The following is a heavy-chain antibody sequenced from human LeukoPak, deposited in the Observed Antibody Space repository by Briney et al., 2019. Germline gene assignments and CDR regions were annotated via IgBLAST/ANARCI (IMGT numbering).Heavy chain of an antibody. Sequence: GGSLRLSCAASGFTVSSNYMSWVRQAPGKGLEWVSVIYSGGSKYYADSVKGRFTISRDNSKNTLYLQMNSLRAEDTAVYYCARVWFGEFAYFDYWGQGTLVTVSS. D-gene: IGHD3-10*01. CDR1: GFTVSSNY. CDR3: ARVWFGEFAYFDY. J-gene: IGHJ4*02. V-gene: IGHV3-53*01. CDR2: IYSGGSK.